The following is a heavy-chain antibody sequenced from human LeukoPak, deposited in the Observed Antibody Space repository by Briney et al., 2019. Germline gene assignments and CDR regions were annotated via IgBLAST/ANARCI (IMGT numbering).Heavy chain of an antibody. J-gene: IGHJ3*02. Sequence: PGGSLRLSCVAHGFTFTDSWMHWVRHAPGKGLVWVSQIHSDGSRAKYADSVRGRFSISIDSAKNTLYLQMSSLRVEGTAVYYCAREVDAFDIWGQGTMVTVSS. CDR3: AREVDAFDI. V-gene: IGHV3-74*03. CDR2: IHSDGSRA. CDR1: GFTFTDSW.